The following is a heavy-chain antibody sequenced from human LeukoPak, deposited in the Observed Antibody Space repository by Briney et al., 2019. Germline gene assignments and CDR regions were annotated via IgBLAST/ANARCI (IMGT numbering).Heavy chain of an antibody. CDR2: IYYSGST. CDR3: VRLSVVSPHRYFDL. CDR1: GGSISGYF. V-gene: IGHV4-59*08. Sequence: PSETLSLTCTVSGGSISGYFWSWIRQPPGKGLEWIAYIYYSGSTNYNPSLKSRVTISVDTSKNQFSLKLTSVTAADTAVYYCVRLSVVSPHRYFDLWGRGTLVTVSS. D-gene: IGHD4-23*01. J-gene: IGHJ2*01.